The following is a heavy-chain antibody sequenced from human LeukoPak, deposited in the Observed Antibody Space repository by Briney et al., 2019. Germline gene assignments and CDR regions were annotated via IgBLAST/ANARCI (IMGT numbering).Heavy chain of an antibody. V-gene: IGHV3-49*03. CDR2: IRSKAYGGTT. J-gene: IGHJ6*03. CDR1: GFTFGDYA. D-gene: IGHD3-10*01. CDR3: DTGPGDYYYYYMDV. Sequence: GGSLRLSCTASGFTFGDYAMSWFRQAPGKGLEWVGFIRSKAYGGTTEYAASVKGRFTISRDDSKSIAYLQMNSLKTEDTAVYYCDTGPGDYYYYYMDVWGKGTTVTVSS.